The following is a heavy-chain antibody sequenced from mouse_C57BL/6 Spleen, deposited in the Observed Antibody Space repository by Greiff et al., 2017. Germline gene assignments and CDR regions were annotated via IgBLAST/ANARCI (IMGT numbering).Heavy chain of an antibody. CDR2: INPNNGGT. CDR3: ARSDYYDDGRRDAMDD. D-gene: IGHD2-4*01. CDR1: GYTFTDYN. J-gene: IGHJ4*01. V-gene: IGHV1-22*01. Sequence: EVQLQQSGPELVKPGASVKMSCKASGYTFTDYNMHWVKQSHGKSLEWIGYINPNNGGTSYNQKFKGKATLTVNTSSSTAYMELRSLTSEDSAVXYCARSDYYDDGRRDAMDDWGQGTSVTVSS.